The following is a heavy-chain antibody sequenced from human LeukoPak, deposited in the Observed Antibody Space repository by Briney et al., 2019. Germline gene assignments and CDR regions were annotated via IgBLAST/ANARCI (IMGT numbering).Heavy chain of an antibody. CDR3: AKRGGYLVDP. Sequence: GGSLRLSCAASGFTFSNYAMSWVRQAPGKGLEWVSVISGSGGNTYYADSVKGRFTISRDYSKNTLYLQMNSLRAEDTAVYYCAKRGGYLVDPWGQGTLVTVSS. CDR2: ISGSGGNT. V-gene: IGHV3-23*01. D-gene: IGHD3-16*01. J-gene: IGHJ5*02. CDR1: GFTFSNYA.